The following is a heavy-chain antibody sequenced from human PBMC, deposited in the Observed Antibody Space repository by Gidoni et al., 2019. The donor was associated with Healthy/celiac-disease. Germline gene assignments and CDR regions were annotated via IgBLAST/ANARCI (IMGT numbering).Heavy chain of an antibody. J-gene: IGHJ4*02. D-gene: IGHD3-3*01. CDR2: IRSKAYGGTT. CDR1: GFTFGAYA. CDR3: TRDLADFWSGYPGG. Sequence: EVQLVESGGGLVKPGRSLRLSCTASGFTFGAYAMSWFRQAPGKGLEWVGFIRSKAYGGTTEYAASVKGRFTISRDDSKSIAYLQMNSLKTEDTAVYYCTRDLADFWSGYPGGWGQGTLVTVSS. V-gene: IGHV3-49*05.